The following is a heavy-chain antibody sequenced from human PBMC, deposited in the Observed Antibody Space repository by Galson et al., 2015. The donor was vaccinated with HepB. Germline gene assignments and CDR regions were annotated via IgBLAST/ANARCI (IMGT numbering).Heavy chain of an antibody. CDR2: IIPIFGTA. J-gene: IGHJ4*02. CDR1: GGTFSSYA. D-gene: IGHD3-22*01. V-gene: IGHV1-69*13. Sequence: SVKVSCKASGGTFSSYAISWVRQAPGQGLEWMGGIIPIFGTANYAQKFQGRVTITADESTSTAYMELSSLRSEDTAVYYCARGGDYYDSSGYFDYWGQGTLVTVSS. CDR3: ARGGDYYDSSGYFDY.